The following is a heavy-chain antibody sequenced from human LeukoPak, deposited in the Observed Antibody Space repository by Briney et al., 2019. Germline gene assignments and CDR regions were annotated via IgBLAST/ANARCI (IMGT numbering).Heavy chain of an antibody. V-gene: IGHV4-4*02. CDR2: IYHSGST. J-gene: IGHJ3*02. D-gene: IGHD3-10*01. Sequence: SETLSLTCAVSGGSISSSNWWSWVRQPPGKGLEWIGEIYHSGSTNYNPSLKSRVTISLDTSRNQFSLKLNSVTAADTAVYYCAKSNGYGLIDIWGQGTMVTVSS. CDR1: GGSISSSNW. CDR3: AKSNGYGLIDI.